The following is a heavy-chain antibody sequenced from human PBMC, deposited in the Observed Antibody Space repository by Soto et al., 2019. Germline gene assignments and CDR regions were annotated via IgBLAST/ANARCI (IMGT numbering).Heavy chain of an antibody. Sequence: PGGSLRLSCAASGFTFSSYSMNWVRQAPGKGLEWVSSISSSSSYIYYADSVKGRFTISRDNAKNSLYLQMNSLRAEDTAVYYCAGQKAIQLYYDFWTRAFDIWGQGTMVTVSS. V-gene: IGHV3-21*01. CDR1: GFTFSSYS. J-gene: IGHJ3*02. CDR3: AGQKAIQLYYDFWTRAFDI. D-gene: IGHD3-3*01. CDR2: ISSSSSYI.